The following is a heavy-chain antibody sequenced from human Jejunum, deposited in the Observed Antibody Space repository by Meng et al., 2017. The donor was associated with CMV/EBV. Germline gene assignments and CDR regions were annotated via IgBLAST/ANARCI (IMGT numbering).Heavy chain of an antibody. V-gene: IGHV3-53*01. D-gene: IGHD6-13*01. CDR3: AYSSSWAHFDY. Sequence: CVASGFTVSSNYMGWVRQAPGKGLEWVSIIYSDGTTYFADSVKGRFTISRDKSKNTLDLQMNSLRAEDMAVYYCAYSSSWAHFDYWGQGTLVTVSS. CDR2: IYSDGTT. J-gene: IGHJ4*02. CDR1: GFTVSSNY.